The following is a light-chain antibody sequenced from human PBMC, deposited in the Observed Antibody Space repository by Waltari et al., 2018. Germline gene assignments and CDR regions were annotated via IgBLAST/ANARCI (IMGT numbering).Light chain of an antibody. Sequence: QSALTQPASVSGSPGQSITISCTGSSSDVGSYNLVSWYQQPPGKAPKLMIYEGIKRPSGVSNRFSGSKSDNTASLTISGLQAEDEAHYYCCSNAGSSAPRVFGGGTKLTVL. J-gene: IGLJ3*02. CDR2: EGI. CDR1: SSDVGSYNL. CDR3: CSNAGSSAPRV. V-gene: IGLV2-23*01.